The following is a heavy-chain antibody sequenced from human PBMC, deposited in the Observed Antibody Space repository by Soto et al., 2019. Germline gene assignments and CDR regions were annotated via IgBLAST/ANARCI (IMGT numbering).Heavy chain of an antibody. CDR2: ISAYNGNT. Sequence: QVQLVQSGAEVKKPGASVKVSCKASGYTFTSYGISWVRQAPGQGLEWMGWISAYNGNTNYAQKLQGRVTMTTDTSTSKAYMELRSLRSDDTAVYYCARMCSCLPYYYGMDVWGQGTTVTVSS. V-gene: IGHV1-18*01. CDR1: GYTFTSYG. CDR3: ARMCSCLPYYYGMDV. J-gene: IGHJ6*02. D-gene: IGHD2-15*01.